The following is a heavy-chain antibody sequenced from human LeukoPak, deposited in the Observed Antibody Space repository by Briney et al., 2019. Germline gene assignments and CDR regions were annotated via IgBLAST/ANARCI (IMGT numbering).Heavy chain of an antibody. Sequence: GGSLRLSCAASGFIFNNYGLIWVRQAPGKGLEWVSAINNDGGGTNYADFVKGRFTISRDNPKNTLFLQMNSLRAEDTALYYCAKGSSGYFVDLWGQGTLVTVSS. CDR2: INNDGGGT. D-gene: IGHD3-22*01. V-gene: IGHV3-23*01. CDR1: GFIFNNYG. J-gene: IGHJ5*02. CDR3: AKGSSGYFVDL.